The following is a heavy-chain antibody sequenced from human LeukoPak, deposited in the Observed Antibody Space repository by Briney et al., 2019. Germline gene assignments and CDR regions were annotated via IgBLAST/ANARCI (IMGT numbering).Heavy chain of an antibody. V-gene: IGHV1-69*13. J-gene: IGHJ5*02. Sequence: SVKVSCKASGGTFSSYAISWVRQAPGQGLEWMGGIIPIFGTANYAQKFQGRVTITADESTSTAYMELSSLRSEDTAVYHCAGGYSSSSGWFDPWGQGTLVTVSS. CDR1: GGTFSSYA. CDR3: AGGYSSSSGWFDP. D-gene: IGHD6-6*01. CDR2: IIPIFGTA.